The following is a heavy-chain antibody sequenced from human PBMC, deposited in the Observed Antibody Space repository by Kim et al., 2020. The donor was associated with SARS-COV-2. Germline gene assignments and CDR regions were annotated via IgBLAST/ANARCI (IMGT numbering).Heavy chain of an antibody. V-gene: IGHV3-23*01. Sequence: GGSLRLSCAASGFTFSSYAMSWVRQAPGKGLEWVSAISGSGGSTYYADSVKGRFTISRDNSKNTLYLQMNSLRAEDTAVYYCAKDGEWLWFGELFCYFDYWGQGTLVTVSS. J-gene: IGHJ4*02. CDR2: ISGSGGST. CDR1: GFTFSSYA. D-gene: IGHD3-10*01. CDR3: AKDGEWLWFGELFCYFDY.